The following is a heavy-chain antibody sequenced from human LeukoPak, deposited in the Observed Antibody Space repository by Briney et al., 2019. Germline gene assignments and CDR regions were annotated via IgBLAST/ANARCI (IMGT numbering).Heavy chain of an antibody. V-gene: IGHV1-8*02. D-gene: IGHD3-10*01. Sequence: ASVKVSCKASGYTFTDYDINWVRQATGQGLEWMGWMNTEKGNTGYAQKFQGRGAMTRDTSTTTAYLELTNLTPEDTAIHYCARGRGAYGSGSYLYDWGQGTLLTVSS. J-gene: IGHJ4*02. CDR3: ARGRGAYGSGSYLYD. CDR1: GYTFTDYD. CDR2: MNTEKGNT.